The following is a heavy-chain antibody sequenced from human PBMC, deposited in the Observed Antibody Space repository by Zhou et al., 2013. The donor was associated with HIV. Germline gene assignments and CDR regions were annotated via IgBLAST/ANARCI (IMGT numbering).Heavy chain of an antibody. Sequence: QVQLVQSGAEVKKPGASVKVSCKASGYTFTDYYIHWVRQAPGQGLEWMGWINPYSGATNYVQKFQDRVTMTRDTSISTASMEVSRLRSEDTAVYYCAKDSDSSGWYVGFCDSWGPGTLVTVSS. J-gene: IGHJ5*01. D-gene: IGHD6-19*01. V-gene: IGHV1-2*02. CDR3: AKDSDSSGWYVGFCDS. CDR2: INPYSGAT. CDR1: GYTFTDYY.